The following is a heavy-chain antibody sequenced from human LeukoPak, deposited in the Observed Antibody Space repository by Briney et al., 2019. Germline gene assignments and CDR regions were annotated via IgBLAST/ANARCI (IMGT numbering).Heavy chain of an antibody. CDR3: AKEFDSSGYFDD. J-gene: IGHJ4*02. CDR1: GFTFRSYA. CDR2: ISGSGDST. Sequence: PGGPLRLSCAASGFTFRSYAMSWVRQAPGKGLEWVAAISGSGDSTYYPDSVKGRFTISRDNSKNTLYLQMNSLRAEDTAVYYCAKEFDSSGYFDDWGQGTLVTVSS. V-gene: IGHV3-23*01. D-gene: IGHD3-22*01.